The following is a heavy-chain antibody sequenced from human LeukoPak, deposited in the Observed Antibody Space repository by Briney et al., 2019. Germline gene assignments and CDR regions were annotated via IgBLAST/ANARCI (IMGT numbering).Heavy chain of an antibody. Sequence: GRSLRLSCAASGFTFSSYGMHWVRQAPGKGLEWVSAISGSGGSTYYADSVKGRFTISRDNSKNTLYLQMNSLRAEDTAVYYCAKDAPEPYDILTGYYNGGYYFDYWGQGTLVTVSS. J-gene: IGHJ4*02. V-gene: IGHV3-23*01. D-gene: IGHD3-9*01. CDR2: ISGSGGST. CDR3: AKDAPEPYDILTGYYNGGYYFDY. CDR1: GFTFSSYG.